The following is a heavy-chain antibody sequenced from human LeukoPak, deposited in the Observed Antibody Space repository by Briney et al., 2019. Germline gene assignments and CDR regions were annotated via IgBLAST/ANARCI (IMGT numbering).Heavy chain of an antibody. CDR1: GFTFSAYW. J-gene: IGHJ5*02. CDR2: IKRDGSEK. Sequence: GGSLRLSCAASGFTFSAYWMSWVRQAPGKGLEWVANIKRDGSEKYYADSVEGRFTISRDNAKNSLYLQMNSLRAEDTAVYYCARDLGSSNSYYNWFDPWGQGTLVTVSS. D-gene: IGHD1-26*01. V-gene: IGHV3-7*01. CDR3: ARDLGSSNSYYNWFDP.